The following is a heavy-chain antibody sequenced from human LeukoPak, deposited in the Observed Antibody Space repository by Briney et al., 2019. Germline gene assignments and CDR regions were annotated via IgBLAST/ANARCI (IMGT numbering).Heavy chain of an antibody. V-gene: IGHV3-21*01. CDR2: ISSSSSYI. J-gene: IGHJ4*02. CDR3: ARDLVQWLRFPCW. Sequence: GGSLRLSCAASGFTFSSYSMNWVRQAPGKGLEWVSSISSSSSYIYYADSVKGRFTISRDNAKNSLYLQMNSLRAEDTAVYYCARDLVQWLRFPCWWGQGTLVTVSS. CDR1: GFTFSSYS. D-gene: IGHD5-12*01.